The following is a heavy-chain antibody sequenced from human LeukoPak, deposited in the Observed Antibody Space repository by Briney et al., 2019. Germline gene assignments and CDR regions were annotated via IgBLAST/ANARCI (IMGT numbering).Heavy chain of an antibody. CDR2: IVASSGST. CDR1: GFSISNSA. CDR3: AKDGWELGFYDY. V-gene: IGHV3-23*01. J-gene: IGHJ4*02. Sequence: GGSLRLSCAASGFSISNSAMSWVRQAPGKGLEWVSLIVASSGSTFYADSVKGRFTISRDSSKNTLYLQMNSLRAEDTAVYYCAKDGWELGFYDYWGQGTLVTVSS. D-gene: IGHD1-26*01.